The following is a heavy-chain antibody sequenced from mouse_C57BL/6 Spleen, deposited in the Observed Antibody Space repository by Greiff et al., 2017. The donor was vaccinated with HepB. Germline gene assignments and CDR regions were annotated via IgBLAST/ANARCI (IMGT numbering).Heavy chain of an antibody. CDR3: ARHKFITTYFDY. V-gene: IGHV5-9*01. Sequence: DVQLVESGGGLVKPGGSLKLSCAASGFTFSSYTMSWVRQTPEKRLEWVATISGGGGNTYYPDSVKGRFTISRDNAKNTLYLQMSSLRSEDTALYYCARHKFITTYFDYWGQGTTLTVSS. CDR2: ISGGGGNT. CDR1: GFTFSSYT. J-gene: IGHJ2*01. D-gene: IGHD1-1*01.